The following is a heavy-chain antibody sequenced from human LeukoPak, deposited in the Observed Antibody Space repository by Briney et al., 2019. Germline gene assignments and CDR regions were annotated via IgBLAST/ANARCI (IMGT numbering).Heavy chain of an antibody. Sequence: ASVKVSCKASAYTFTSYYMHWVRQAPGQGLEWMGIINPSGGSTSYAQKFQGRVTMTRDTSTSTVYMELSSLRSEDTAVYYCARDTYYVWGSPPGYYYYMDVWGKGTTVTVSS. CDR2: INPSGGST. D-gene: IGHD3-16*01. CDR3: ARDTYYVWGSPPGYYYYMDV. J-gene: IGHJ6*03. CDR1: AYTFTSYY. V-gene: IGHV1-46*01.